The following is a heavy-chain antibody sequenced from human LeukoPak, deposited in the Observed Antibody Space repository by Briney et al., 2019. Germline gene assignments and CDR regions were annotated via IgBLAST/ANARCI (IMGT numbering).Heavy chain of an antibody. CDR1: GFTLSNYA. Sequence: GGSLRPSCAASGFTLSNYAMSWVRQAPGKGLQWVSLISRSGTGTYYADSVKGRFTISRDNSKNTLCMLLTSLRAEDTAIYFCAKSPGAGRGFVPWGQGTLVTVSS. J-gene: IGHJ5*02. CDR2: ISRSGTGT. V-gene: IGHV3-23*01. CDR3: AKSPGAGRGFVP. D-gene: IGHD6-13*01.